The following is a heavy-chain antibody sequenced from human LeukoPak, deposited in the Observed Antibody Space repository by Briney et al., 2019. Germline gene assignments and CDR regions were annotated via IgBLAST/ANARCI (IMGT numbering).Heavy chain of an antibody. Sequence: GGSLRLSCAASGFTFSSYAMHWVRQAPGKGLEWVAVISYDGSNKYYADSVKGRFTISRDNSKNTLYLQMNSLRAEDTAVYYCARGDKVHGMDVWGQGTTVTVSS. CDR2: ISYDGSNK. CDR1: GFTFSSYA. J-gene: IGHJ6*02. V-gene: IGHV3-30-3*01. CDR3: ARGDKVHGMDV. D-gene: IGHD3-16*01.